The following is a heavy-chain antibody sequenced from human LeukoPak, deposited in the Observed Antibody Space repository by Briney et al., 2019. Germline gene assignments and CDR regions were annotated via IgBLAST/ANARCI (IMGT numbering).Heavy chain of an antibody. Sequence: GESLKISCKGSGYSFSSYWIAWVRQMPGKGLEWMGIIHPGNSETTYNPSFRGQVTMSADKSISTAYLQWSSLKASDTAMYYCARRDYDILTGYYFDYWGQGTLVTVPS. CDR1: GYSFSSYW. V-gene: IGHV5-51*01. J-gene: IGHJ4*02. CDR2: IHPGNSET. D-gene: IGHD3-9*01. CDR3: ARRDYDILTGYYFDY.